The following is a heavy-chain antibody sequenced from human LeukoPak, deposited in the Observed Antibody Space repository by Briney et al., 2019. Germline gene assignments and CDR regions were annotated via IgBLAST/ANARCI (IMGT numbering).Heavy chain of an antibody. CDR3: ARGLSLLWFGELLFWFDP. CDR2: IYYSGST. CDR1: GGSISSYY. Sequence: SETLSLTCTVSGGSISSYYWSWIRQPPGKGLEWIGSIYYSGSTYYNPSLKSRVTISVDTSKNQFSLKLSSATAADTAVYYCARGLSLLWFGELLFWFDPWGQGTLVTVSS. D-gene: IGHD3-10*01. J-gene: IGHJ5*02. V-gene: IGHV4-59*05.